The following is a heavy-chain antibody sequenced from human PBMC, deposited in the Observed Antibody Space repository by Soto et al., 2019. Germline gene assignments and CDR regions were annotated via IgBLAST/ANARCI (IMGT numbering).Heavy chain of an antibody. V-gene: IGHV1-69*01. CDR3: AREGGSYFQYYYYYGMDV. Sequence: QVQLVQSGAEVKKPGSSVKVSCKASGGTFSSYAISWVRQAPGQGLEWMGGIIPIVGTANYAQKFQGRVTITADESTSTAYMELSSLRSEDTAVYYCAREGGSYFQYYYYYGMDVWGQGTTVTVSS. CDR1: GGTFSSYA. D-gene: IGHD1-26*01. CDR2: IIPIVGTA. J-gene: IGHJ6*02.